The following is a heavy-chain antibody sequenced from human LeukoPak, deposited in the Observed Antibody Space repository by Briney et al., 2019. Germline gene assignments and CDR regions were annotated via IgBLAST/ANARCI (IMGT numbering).Heavy chain of an antibody. V-gene: IGHV4-59*08. CDR2: FSLGETT. Sequence: SETLSLTCSVSGASITTYSWNWLRQSPRKGLEWIGYFSLGETTSYTSSLKSRVTISRDTSKYQVSLKLTSVTAADTAVYYCARWDELDWAFGTWGPGTLVTVSS. CDR3: ARWDELDWAFGT. J-gene: IGHJ5*02. CDR1: GASITTYS. D-gene: IGHD2-21*01.